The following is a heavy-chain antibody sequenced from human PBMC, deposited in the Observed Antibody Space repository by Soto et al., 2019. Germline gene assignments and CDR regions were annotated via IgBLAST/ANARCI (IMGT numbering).Heavy chain of an antibody. CDR2: IIPIFGTA. CDR3: ARGSAEYYDSSGYYYGSAFDI. V-gene: IGHV1-69*13. J-gene: IGHJ3*02. CDR1: GGTFSRYA. Sequence: GASVKDSCKASGGTFSRYAVSWVRQAPGQGLEWMGGIIPIFGTANYAQKFQGRVTITADESTSTAYMELSSLRSEDTAVYYCARGSAEYYDSSGYYYGSAFDIWGQGTMVTVSS. D-gene: IGHD3-22*01.